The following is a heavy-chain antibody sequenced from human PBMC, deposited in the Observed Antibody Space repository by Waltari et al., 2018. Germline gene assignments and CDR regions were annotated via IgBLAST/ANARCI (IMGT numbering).Heavy chain of an antibody. CDR1: GGSFSGYY. Sequence: QVQLQQWGAGLLKPSETLSLTCAVYGGSFSGYYWSWIRQPPGKGLEWIGEINHSGSTNYNPSLKSRVTISVDTSKNQFSLKLSSVTAADTAVYYCARSRVVPAAMGADYWGQGTLVTVSS. CDR2: INHSGST. D-gene: IGHD2-2*01. CDR3: ARSRVVPAAMGADY. J-gene: IGHJ4*02. V-gene: IGHV4-34*01.